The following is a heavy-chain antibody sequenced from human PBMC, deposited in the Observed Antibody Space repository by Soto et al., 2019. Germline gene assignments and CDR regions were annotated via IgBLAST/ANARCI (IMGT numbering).Heavy chain of an antibody. J-gene: IGHJ4*02. CDR1: GFTFSTYT. CDR3: APAFSSGG. CDR2: ITSSSSTI. D-gene: IGHD3-10*01. Sequence: EVQLVESGGGLVQPGGSLRLSCVASGFTFSTYTMNWVRQAPGKGLEWISYITSSSSTIYYADSVKGRFTSSRDNARNSLYLQMNSLRDEDTAVYYCAPAFSSGGWGQGTLVTVSS. V-gene: IGHV3-48*02.